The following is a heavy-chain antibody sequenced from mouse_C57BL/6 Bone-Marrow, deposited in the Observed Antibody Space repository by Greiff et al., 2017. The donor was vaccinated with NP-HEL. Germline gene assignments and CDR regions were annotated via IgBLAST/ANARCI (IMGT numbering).Heavy chain of an antibody. V-gene: IGHV1-63*01. CDR1: GYTFTNYW. J-gene: IGHJ4*01. CDR2: IYPGGGYT. CDR3: ARLTVVATDYAMDY. Sequence: QVQLKQPGAELVKPGASVKMSCKASGYTFTNYWIGWAKQRPGHGLEWIGDIYPGGGYTNYNEKFKGKATLTADKSSSTAYMQFSSLTSEDSAIYYCARLTVVATDYAMDYWGQGTSVTVSS. D-gene: IGHD1-1*01.